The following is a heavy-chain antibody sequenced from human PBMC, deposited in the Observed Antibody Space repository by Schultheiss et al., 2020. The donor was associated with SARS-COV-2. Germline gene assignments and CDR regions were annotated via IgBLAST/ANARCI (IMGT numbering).Heavy chain of an antibody. CDR1: GFTFTNYA. CDR3: ARGGYSYGFY. CDR2: ISGSGSST. J-gene: IGHJ4*02. Sequence: GGSLRLSCAASGFTFTNYAMSWVRQAPGKGLEWVSGISGSGSSTYYADSVKGRFTISRENAKNSLYLQMNSLRAGDTAVYYCARGGYSYGFYWGQGTLVTVSS. V-gene: IGHV3-23*01. D-gene: IGHD5-18*01.